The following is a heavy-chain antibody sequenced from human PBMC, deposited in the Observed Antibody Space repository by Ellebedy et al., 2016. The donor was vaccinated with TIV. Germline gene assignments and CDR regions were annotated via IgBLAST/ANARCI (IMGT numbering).Heavy chain of an antibody. J-gene: IGHJ4*02. CDR1: GFTFSNAW. D-gene: IGHD2-8*01. CDR2: IKSKTDGGTT. V-gene: IGHV3-15*07. Sequence: PGGSLRLSCAASGFTFSNAWMNWVRQAPGKGLEWVGRIKSKTDGGTTDYAEPVKGRFTISRDDSKNTLYLQMNSLKTEDTAVYYCTLMVFAIGGLDYWGQGTLVTVSS. CDR3: TLMVFAIGGLDY.